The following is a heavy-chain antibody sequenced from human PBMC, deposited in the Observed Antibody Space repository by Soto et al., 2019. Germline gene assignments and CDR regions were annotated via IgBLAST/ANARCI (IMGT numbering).Heavy chain of an antibody. V-gene: IGHV1-46*01. D-gene: IGHD2-8*01. CDR1: GYTFTSYY. CDR3: ARDGAYCTNGVCYSDYYYYGMDV. J-gene: IGHJ6*02. Sequence: ASVKVSCKASGYTFTSYYMHWVRQAPGQGLEWMGIINPSGGSTSYAQKFQGRVTMTRDTSTSTVYMELSSLRSEDTAVYYCARDGAYCTNGVCYSDYYYYGMDVWGQGTTVTVSS. CDR2: INPSGGST.